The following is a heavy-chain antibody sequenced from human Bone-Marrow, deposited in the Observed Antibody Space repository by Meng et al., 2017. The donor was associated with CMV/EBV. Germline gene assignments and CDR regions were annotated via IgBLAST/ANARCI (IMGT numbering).Heavy chain of an antibody. J-gene: IGHJ4*02. CDR1: ISGVV. V-gene: IGHV2-5*01. CDR2: IYWNDDK. CDR3: ALRYYYDSSGYYLGPNGWGY. Sequence: ISGVVVGWIRQPQGKALEWLAIIYWNDDKRYSPSLKTRLTITNDTSKNQVVLTMTNMDPVDTATYYCALRYYYDSSGYYLGPNGWGYWGQGTLVTVSS. D-gene: IGHD3-22*01.